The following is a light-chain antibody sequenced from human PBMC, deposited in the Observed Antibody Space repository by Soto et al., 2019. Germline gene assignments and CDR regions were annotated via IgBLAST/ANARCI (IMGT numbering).Light chain of an antibody. CDR1: QSVNSN. CDR3: QQRSNWLLT. V-gene: IGKV3-11*01. Sequence: ETVMTQSPATLSVSPGERATLSCRASQSVNSNLAWYQQKPGQAPRLLIYDASNRATGIPARFSGSGSGTDFTLTISSLEPEDFAVYYCQQRSNWLLTFGGGTKVDIK. CDR2: DAS. J-gene: IGKJ4*01.